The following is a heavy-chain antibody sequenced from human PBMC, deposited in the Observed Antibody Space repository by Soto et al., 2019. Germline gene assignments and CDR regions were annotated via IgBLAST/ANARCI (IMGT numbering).Heavy chain of an antibody. CDR2: INHSGST. V-gene: IGHV4-34*01. CDR3: ARGPRGIAVAGRRVNFDY. D-gene: IGHD6-19*01. Sequence: SETLSLTCAVDGGSFSGYYWSWIRQPPGKGLEWIGEINHSGSTNYNPSLKSRVTISVDTSKNQFSLKLSSVTAADTAVYYCARGPRGIAVAGRRVNFDYWGQGTLVTVSS. CDR1: GGSFSGYY. J-gene: IGHJ4*02.